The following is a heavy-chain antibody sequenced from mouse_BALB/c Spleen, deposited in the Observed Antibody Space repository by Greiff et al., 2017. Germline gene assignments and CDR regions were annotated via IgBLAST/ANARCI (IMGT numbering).Heavy chain of an antibody. CDR2: INPGSGGT. D-gene: IGHD2-12*01. CDR3: ARSYSYDPAWFAY. Sequence: QVQLKESGAELVRPGTSVKVSCKASGYAFTNYLIEWVKQRPGQGLEWIGVINPGSGGTNYNEKFKGKATLTADKSSSTAYMQLSSLTSDDSAVYFCARSYSYDPAWFAYWGQGTLVTVSA. CDR1: GYAFTNYL. V-gene: IGHV1-54*01. J-gene: IGHJ3*01.